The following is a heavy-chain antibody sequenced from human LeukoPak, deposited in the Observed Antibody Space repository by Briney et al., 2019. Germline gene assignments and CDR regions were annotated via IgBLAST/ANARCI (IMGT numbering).Heavy chain of an antibody. CDR2: IYSGGET. Sequence: GGSLRLSCAASGFTVNSNYMNWVRQAPGKGLEWVSVIYSGGETYYADSVKGRFTISRDISKNTLYLQMNNLRAEDTAVYYCARDRGAYYHETGYWGQGTLVTVSS. J-gene: IGHJ4*02. CDR1: GFTVNSNY. D-gene: IGHD3-22*01. CDR3: ARDRGAYYHETGY. V-gene: IGHV3-66*01.